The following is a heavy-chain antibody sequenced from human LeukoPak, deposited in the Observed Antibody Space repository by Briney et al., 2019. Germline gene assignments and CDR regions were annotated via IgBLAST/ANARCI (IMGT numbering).Heavy chain of an antibody. Sequence: ASVKVSCMASGYTFTSYYMHWVRQAPGQGLEWMGIINPSGGSTSYAQKFQGRVTMTRDTSISTAYMELSRLRSDDTAVYYCARDKEDYWGQGTLVTVSS. CDR3: ARDKEDY. V-gene: IGHV1-46*01. J-gene: IGHJ4*02. CDR2: INPSGGST. CDR1: GYTFTSYY.